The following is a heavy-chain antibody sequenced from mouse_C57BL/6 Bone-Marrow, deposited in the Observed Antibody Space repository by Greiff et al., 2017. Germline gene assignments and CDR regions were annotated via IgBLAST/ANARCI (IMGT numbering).Heavy chain of an antibody. Sequence: QVQLHQSGAELLRPGASVTLSCKASGYTFTDYEMHWVKQTPVHGLEWIGAIDPETGGTAYNQKFKGKAILTADKSSSTAYMELRSLTSEDSAVYYCTRGGEGYAMDYWGQGTSVTVSA. V-gene: IGHV1-15*01. CDR2: IDPETGGT. CDR1: GYTFTDYE. J-gene: IGHJ4*01. CDR3: TRGGEGYAMDY.